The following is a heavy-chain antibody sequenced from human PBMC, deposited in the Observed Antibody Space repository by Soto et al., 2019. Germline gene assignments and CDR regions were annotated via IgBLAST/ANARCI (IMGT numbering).Heavy chain of an antibody. V-gene: IGHV4-59*08. Sequence: SETLSLTCTVSGGSITNYYYSWIRQPPGKGLEWIGYIFHTGTTSHNPSLKSRVTLSVDTSQSQFSLKLNSVTAADTAVYYCTTEAYDNSGSLAFDIWGPGTLVTVSS. CDR1: GGSITNYY. D-gene: IGHD3-22*01. J-gene: IGHJ3*02. CDR2: IFHTGTT. CDR3: TTEAYDNSGSLAFDI.